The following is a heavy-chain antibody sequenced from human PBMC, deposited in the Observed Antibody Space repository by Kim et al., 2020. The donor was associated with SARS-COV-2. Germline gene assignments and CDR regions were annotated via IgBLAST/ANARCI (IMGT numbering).Heavy chain of an antibody. CDR3: ARSRENGYSYGYGFWSPDYYYGMDV. Sequence: ASVKVSCKASGYTFTGYYMHWVRQAPGQGLEWMGWINPNSGGTNYAQKFQGRVTMTRDTSISTAYMELSRLRSDDTAVYYCARSRENGYSYGYGFWSPDYYYGMDVWGQGTTVTVSS. D-gene: IGHD5-18*01. V-gene: IGHV1-2*02. CDR2: INPNSGGT. J-gene: IGHJ6*02. CDR1: GYTFTGYY.